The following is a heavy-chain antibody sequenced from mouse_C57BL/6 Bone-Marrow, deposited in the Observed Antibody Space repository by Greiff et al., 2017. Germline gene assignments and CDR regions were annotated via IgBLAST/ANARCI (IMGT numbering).Heavy chain of an antibody. J-gene: IGHJ1*03. D-gene: IGHD1-1*01. CDR3: TRNHYGSSSYWYFDV. V-gene: IGHV1-15*01. CDR1: GYTFTDYE. CDR2: IDPETGGT. Sequence: LVRPGASVTLSCKASGYTFTDYEMHWVKQTPVHGLEWIGAIDPETGGTAYNQKFKGKAILTADKSSSTAYMELRSLTYEDSAVYYCTRNHYGSSSYWYFDVWGTGTTVTVSS.